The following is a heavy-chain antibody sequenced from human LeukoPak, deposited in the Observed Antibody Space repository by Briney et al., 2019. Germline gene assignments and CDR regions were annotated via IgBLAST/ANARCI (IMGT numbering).Heavy chain of an antibody. J-gene: IGHJ6*02. CDR1: GYTFTGYY. V-gene: IGHV1-2*02. Sequence: GASVKVSCKASGYTFTGYYMHWVRQAPGQGLEWMGWINPNSGGTNYAQKFQGRVTMTRDTSISTAYMELCRLRSDDTAVYYCARGGYSGYDPSDGDYYYGMDVWGQGTTVTVSS. CDR2: INPNSGGT. CDR3: ARGGYSGYDPSDGDYYYGMDV. D-gene: IGHD5-12*01.